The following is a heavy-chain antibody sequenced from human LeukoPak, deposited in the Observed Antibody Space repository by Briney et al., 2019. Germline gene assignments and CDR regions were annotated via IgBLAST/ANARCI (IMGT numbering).Heavy chain of an antibody. CDR1: GFIFSSYA. J-gene: IGHJ3*02. V-gene: IGHV3-23*01. Sequence: GGSLRLSCAASGFIFSSYAMSWVRQAPGKGLEWVSTISESGSSTYYADSVKGRFTISRDNSKNTLYLQMNSLRAEDTAVYYCAITGGFYSSGWLFSDAFDIWGQGTMVTVSS. CDR2: ISESGSST. D-gene: IGHD6-19*01. CDR3: AITGGFYSSGWLFSDAFDI.